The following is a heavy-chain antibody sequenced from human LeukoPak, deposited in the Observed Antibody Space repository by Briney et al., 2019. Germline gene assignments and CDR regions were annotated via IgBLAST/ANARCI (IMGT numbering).Heavy chain of an antibody. CDR1: GFIFSTYN. J-gene: IGHJ4*02. V-gene: IGHV3-21*06. CDR2: ISTGSNHI. D-gene: IGHD5-18*01. Sequence: GGSLRLSCAASGFIFSTYNMNWVRQAPGKGLEWVSSISTGSNHIFYADSVKGRFTISRENAKNSLYLQMNSLRAEETAVYYCARQLNSYGELDYWGQGTLVTVSS. CDR3: ARQLNSYGELDY.